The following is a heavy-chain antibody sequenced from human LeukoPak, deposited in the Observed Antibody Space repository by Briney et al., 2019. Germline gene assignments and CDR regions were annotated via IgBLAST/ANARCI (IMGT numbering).Heavy chain of an antibody. CDR1: GFTVSSNY. CDR3: ARDIGGYDSGDY. V-gene: IGHV3-53*01. Sequence: PGGSLRLSCAASGFTVSSNYMSWVRQAPGKGLEWVSVIYSGGSTYYAASVKGRFTISRDNCKNTLYLQMNSLRAEDTAVYYCARDIGGYDSGDYWSQGTLVTVSS. CDR2: IYSGGST. D-gene: IGHD5-12*01. J-gene: IGHJ4*02.